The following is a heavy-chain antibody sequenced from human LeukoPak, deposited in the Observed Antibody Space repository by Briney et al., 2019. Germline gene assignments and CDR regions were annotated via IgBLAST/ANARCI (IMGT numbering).Heavy chain of an antibody. CDR2: IYYSGST. J-gene: IGHJ3*02. CDR1: GGSISSYY. D-gene: IGHD6-13*01. Sequence: SETLSLTCTVSGGSISSYYWSWIRQPPGKGLEWIGYIYYSGSTNYNPSLKSRVTISVDTSKNQFSLKLSSVTAADTAVYYCARVTAAAAFDIWGQGTMVTVSS. V-gene: IGHV4-59*08. CDR3: ARVTAAAAFDI.